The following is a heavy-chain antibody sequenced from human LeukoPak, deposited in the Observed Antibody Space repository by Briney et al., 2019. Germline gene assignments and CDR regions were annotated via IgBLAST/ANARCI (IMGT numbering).Heavy chain of an antibody. CDR3: GREAYMDV. J-gene: IGHJ6*03. V-gene: IGHV3-21*01. CDR1: GFTFSTYN. Sequence: RGSLRLSCVVSGFTFSTYNMNWVRQAPGKGLEWVSSISTSHNYIYYADSVTGRFTISRDNARNSLYLQMNSLRAEDTAVYYCGREAYMDVWGRGTTVTISS. CDR2: ISTSHNYI.